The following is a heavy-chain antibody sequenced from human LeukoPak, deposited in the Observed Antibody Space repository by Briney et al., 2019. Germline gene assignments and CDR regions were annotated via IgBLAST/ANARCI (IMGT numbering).Heavy chain of an antibody. CDR3: AHRQAPDGTKYFDY. D-gene: IGHD5-24*01. J-gene: IGHJ4*02. V-gene: IGHV2-5*02. CDR2: IYWDDDK. CDR1: GFSLRTTRVG. Sequence: SGPTLVNPTQTLTLTCTFSGFSLRTTRVGVGWIRQPPGKALEWLALIYWDDDKRYSPSLKSRLSIVKDTSKNQVVLTMTNIDPVDTATYYCAHRQAPDGTKYFDYWGQGILVTVSS.